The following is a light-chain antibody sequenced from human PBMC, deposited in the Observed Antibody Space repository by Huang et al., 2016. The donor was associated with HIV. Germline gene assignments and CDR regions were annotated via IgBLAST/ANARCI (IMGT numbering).Light chain of an antibody. CDR3: MQALQTPPT. CDR1: QSHLHSNGYYS. Sequence: DIVMTQSPLSLAVTPGEPASISCRSSQSHLHSNGYYSVDWYLQKPGLSPQLLIYLGSNRASGVPDRFSGSGSGTDFTLKISRVEAEDVGVYYCMQALQTPPTFGQGTKLEIK. V-gene: IGKV2-28*01. J-gene: IGKJ2*01. CDR2: LGS.